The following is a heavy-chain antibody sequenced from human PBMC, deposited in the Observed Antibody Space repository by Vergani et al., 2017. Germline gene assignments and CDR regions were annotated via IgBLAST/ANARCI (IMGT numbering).Heavy chain of an antibody. CDR1: GFTFSSYA. D-gene: IGHD3-3*01. CDR2: ISGSGGST. V-gene: IGHV3-23*01. CDR3: AKPILRFLEWYDAFDI. Sequence: EVQLLESGGGLVQPGGSLRLSCAASGFTFSSYAMSWVRQAPGKRLEWVSAISGSGGSTYYADSVKGRFTISRDNSKNTLYLQMNSLRAEDTAVYYCAKPILRFLEWYDAFDIWGQGTMVTVSS. J-gene: IGHJ3*02.